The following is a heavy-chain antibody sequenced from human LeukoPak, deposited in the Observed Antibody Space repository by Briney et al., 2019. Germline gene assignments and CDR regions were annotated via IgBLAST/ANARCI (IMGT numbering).Heavy chain of an antibody. J-gene: IGHJ6*03. CDR3: ARGGSGSYHYYYYMDV. CDR2: ISGSGGST. Sequence: GGSLRLSCAASGFTFSSYAMSWVRQAPGKGLEWVSAISGSGGSTYYADSVKGRFTISRDNSKNTLYLQMNSLRAEDTAVYYCARGGSGSYHYYYYMDVWGKGTTVTVSS. V-gene: IGHV3-23*01. CDR1: GFTFSSYA. D-gene: IGHD3-10*01.